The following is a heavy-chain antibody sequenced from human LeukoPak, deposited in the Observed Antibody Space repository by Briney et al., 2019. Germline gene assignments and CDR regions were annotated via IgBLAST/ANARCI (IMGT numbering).Heavy chain of an antibody. V-gene: IGHV3-9*01. D-gene: IGHD1-26*01. J-gene: IGHJ4*02. CDR3: AKEGSYQGHYFDY. CDR1: GFTFDDYA. Sequence: GGSLRLSCAASGFTFDDYAMHWVRQAPGKGLEWVSGISWNSGSIGYADSVKGRFTISRDNAKNSLYLQMNSLRAEDTALYYCAKEGSYQGHYFDYWGQGTLVTVSS. CDR2: ISWNSGSI.